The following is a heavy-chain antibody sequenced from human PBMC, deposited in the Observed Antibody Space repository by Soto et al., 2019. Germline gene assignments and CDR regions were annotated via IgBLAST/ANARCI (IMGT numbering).Heavy chain of an antibody. CDR2: IYYSGST. CDR1: GGSISSGGYY. Sequence: LSLTCTVSGGSISSGGYYWSWIRQHPGKGLEWIGYIYYSGSTYYNPSLKSRVTISVDTSKNQFSLKLSSVTAADTAVYYCARAHYYDSSGYYGGTNWFDPWGQGTLVTVSS. J-gene: IGHJ5*02. CDR3: ARAHYYDSSGYYGGTNWFDP. V-gene: IGHV4-31*03. D-gene: IGHD3-22*01.